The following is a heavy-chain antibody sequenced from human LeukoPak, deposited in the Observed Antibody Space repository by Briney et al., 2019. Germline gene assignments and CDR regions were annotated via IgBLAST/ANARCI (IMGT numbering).Heavy chain of an antibody. V-gene: IGHV1-2*02. CDR2: INPNSGGT. CDR3: ARAGYSSGWFRPEFDY. J-gene: IGHJ4*02. D-gene: IGHD6-19*01. Sequence: GASVKVSGKASGYTFTGYYMHRVRQAPGQGLEWMGWINPNSGGTNYAQKFQGRVTMTRDTSISTAYMELSRLRSDDTAVYYCARAGYSSGWFRPEFDYWGQGTLVTVSS. CDR1: GYTFTGYY.